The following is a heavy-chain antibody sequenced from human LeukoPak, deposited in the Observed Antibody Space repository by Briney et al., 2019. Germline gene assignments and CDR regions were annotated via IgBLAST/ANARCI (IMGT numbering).Heavy chain of an antibody. V-gene: IGHV3-21*01. CDR3: ARGHYDVLAASYKWTPDY. Sequence: GGSLRLSCAASGFTFNTLNMNWVRQAPGKGLEGVSSITSGGDYIYYADSVKCGFTPSRDNAKNSLSLQLNSLRVEDTAVYYCARGHYDVLAASYKWTPDYWGQGTLVTVSS. CDR2: ITSGGDYI. D-gene: IGHD3-9*01. J-gene: IGHJ4*02. CDR1: GFTFNTLN.